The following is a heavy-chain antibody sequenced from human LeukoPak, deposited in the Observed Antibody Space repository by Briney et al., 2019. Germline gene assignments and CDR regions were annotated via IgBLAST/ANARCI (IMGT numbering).Heavy chain of an antibody. V-gene: IGHV4-39*01. CDR1: GGSISSSTYY. D-gene: IGHD2-2*02. Sequence: SETLSLTCTVSGGSISSSTYYWVWIRQPPGKGLEWIGSIYYTGSTYYNPSLKSRFTISVDTSKNQFSLKLSSVTATDRAVYYCASSPGGYCSSASCYTGGMFDYWGQGSLVTVSS. J-gene: IGHJ4*02. CDR2: IYYTGST. CDR3: ASSPGGYCSSASCYTGGMFDY.